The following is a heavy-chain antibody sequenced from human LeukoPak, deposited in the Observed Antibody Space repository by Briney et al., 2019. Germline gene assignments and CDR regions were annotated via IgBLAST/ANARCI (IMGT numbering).Heavy chain of an antibody. D-gene: IGHD4-23*01. J-gene: IGHJ5*02. CDR3: ARGGGYNWFDP. CDR2: INHGGST. CDR1: GGSFSGYY. Sequence: SETLSLTCAGYGGSFSGYYWSWIRQPPGKGLEWIGEINHGGSTNYNPSLKSRVTISVDTSKNQFSLKLNSVTAADTAVYYCARGGGYNWFDPWGQGTLVTVSS. V-gene: IGHV4-34*01.